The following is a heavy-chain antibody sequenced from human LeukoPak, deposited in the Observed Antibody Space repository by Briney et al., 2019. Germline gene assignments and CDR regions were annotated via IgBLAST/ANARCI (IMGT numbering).Heavy chain of an antibody. J-gene: IGHJ6*04. CDR2: ISGGGSTI. CDR1: GFTFSSYE. V-gene: IGHV3-48*03. CDR3: ARTGFATIDRLVYNYYAMDV. D-gene: IGHD5-12*01. Sequence: GGSPRLPCAASGFTFSSYEMNWVRQAPGKGLEWISYISGGGSTIYYADSVKGRFTISRDNAKNSLYLQMNSLRADDTAVYYCARTGFATIDRLVYNYYAMDVWGKGTTVTVSS.